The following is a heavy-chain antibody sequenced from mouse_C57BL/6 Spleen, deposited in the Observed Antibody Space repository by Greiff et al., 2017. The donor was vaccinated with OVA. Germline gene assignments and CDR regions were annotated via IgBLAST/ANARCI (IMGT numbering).Heavy chain of an antibody. V-gene: IGHV1-81*01. J-gene: IGHJ4*01. D-gene: IGHD1-1*01. CDR1: GYTFTSYG. CDR3: ARENSRAMDY. CDR2: IYPRSGNT. Sequence: VQLQESGAELARPGASVKLSCKASGYTFTSYGISWVKQRTGQGLEWIGEIYPRSGNTYYNEKFKGKATLTADKSSSTAYMELRSLTSEDSAVYFCARENSRAMDYWGQGTSVTVSS.